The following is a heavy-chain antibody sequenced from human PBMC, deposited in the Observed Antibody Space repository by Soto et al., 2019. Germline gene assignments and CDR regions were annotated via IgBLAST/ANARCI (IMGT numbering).Heavy chain of an antibody. CDR1: GGSISSYY. J-gene: IGHJ6*02. CDR2: IYTSGST. D-gene: IGHD2-2*02. CDR3: ARDALYCSSTSCYSYYYYGMDV. Sequence: SETLSLTCTVSGGSISSYYWSWIRQPAGKGLEWIGRIYTSGSTNYNPSLKSRVTMSVDTSKNQFSLKLSSVTAADTAVYYCARDALYCSSTSCYSYYYYGMDVWGQGTAVTVSS. V-gene: IGHV4-4*07.